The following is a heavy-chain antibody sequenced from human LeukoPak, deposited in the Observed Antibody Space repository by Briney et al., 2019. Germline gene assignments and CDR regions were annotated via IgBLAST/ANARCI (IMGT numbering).Heavy chain of an antibody. CDR2: IYYSGST. Sequence: PSETLSLTCTVSGGSISSSSYYWGWIRQPPGKGLEWIGSIYYSGSTYYNPSLKSRVTIFVDTSKNQFSLKLSSVTAADTAVYYCASELGYCSSTSCYFPYWFDPWGQGTLVTVSS. D-gene: IGHD2-2*01. J-gene: IGHJ5*02. CDR3: ASELGYCSSTSCYFPYWFDP. V-gene: IGHV4-39*01. CDR1: GGSISSSSYY.